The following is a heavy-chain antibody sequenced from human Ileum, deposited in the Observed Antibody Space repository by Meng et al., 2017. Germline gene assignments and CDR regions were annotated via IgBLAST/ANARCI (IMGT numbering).Heavy chain of an antibody. V-gene: IGHV6-1*01. J-gene: IGHJ4*02. CDR3: TRDRWEFVDY. Sequence: SQTLSLTCAISGDSVSSNTAGWNWIRQSPSRGLEWLGRTYYRSKWYYDFPVSVKSRVTINPDTSKNQFSLKLNSVTPEDTAVYYCTRDRWEFVDYWGQGTLVTVSS. CDR2: TYYRSKWYY. CDR1: GDSVSSNTAG. D-gene: IGHD1-26*01.